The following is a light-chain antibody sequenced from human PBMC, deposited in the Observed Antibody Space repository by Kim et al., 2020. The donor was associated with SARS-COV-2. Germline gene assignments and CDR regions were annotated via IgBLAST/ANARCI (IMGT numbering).Light chain of an antibody. CDR1: QSVSNNY. Sequence: PAERASLSCRASQSVSNNYLAWYQQKPGQTPRLLFYGASSRATGIPDRFSGSGSGTDFTLTISRLQPEDFAVYYCQQYGSSPPWTFGQGTKVDIK. J-gene: IGKJ1*01. V-gene: IGKV3-20*01. CDR3: QQYGSSPPWT. CDR2: GAS.